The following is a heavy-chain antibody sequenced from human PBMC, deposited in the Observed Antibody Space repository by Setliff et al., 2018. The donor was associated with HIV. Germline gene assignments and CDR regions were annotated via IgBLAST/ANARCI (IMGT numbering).Heavy chain of an antibody. Sequence: GGSLRLSCVTSGVAFRSHSMNWVRQAPGKGLEWVAYISSSSKTILYADSVRGRFTISRDNSQNSLYLQMNSLRAEDTAVYYCARIKWAAAGPLFDLWGQGTQVTVSS. CDR3: ARIKWAAAGPLFDL. J-gene: IGHJ4*02. V-gene: IGHV3-48*04. CDR2: ISSSSKTI. D-gene: IGHD6-13*01. CDR1: GVAFRSHS.